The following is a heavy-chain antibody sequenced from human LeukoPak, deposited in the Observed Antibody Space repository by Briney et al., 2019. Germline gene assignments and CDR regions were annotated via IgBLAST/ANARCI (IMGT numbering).Heavy chain of an antibody. CDR2: IYYRETP. J-gene: IGHJ4*02. D-gene: IGHD3-16*01. V-gene: IGHV4-59*07. Sequence: PSDTLSLTCTVSGGSMESYYWSWVRQPTGKGLEWIGYIYYRETPTYNPSLKSRLTISVDTSKNQFSLKLSAVTAADTAVYYCASGRFPEARADYWGPGTLVTVSS. CDR1: GGSMESYY. CDR3: ASGRFPEARADY.